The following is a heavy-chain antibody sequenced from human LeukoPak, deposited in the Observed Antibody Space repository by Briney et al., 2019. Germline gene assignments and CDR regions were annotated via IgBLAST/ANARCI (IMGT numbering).Heavy chain of an antibody. V-gene: IGHV4-39*01. CDR3: ARVDRTQQLAGY. CDR2: IYYSGST. J-gene: IGHJ4*02. CDR1: GGSISSSSYY. Sequence: SETLSLTCTVSGGSISSSSYYWGWIRQPPGKGLEWIGSIYYSGSTYYNPSLKSRVTMSVDTSKNQFSLKLSSVTAADTAVYYCARVDRTQQLAGYWGQGTLVTVSS. D-gene: IGHD6-13*01.